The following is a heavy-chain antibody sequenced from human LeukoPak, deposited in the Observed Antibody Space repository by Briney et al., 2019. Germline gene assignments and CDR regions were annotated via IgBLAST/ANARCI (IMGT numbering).Heavy chain of an antibody. CDR1: GFTYSSYA. D-gene: IGHD4-17*01. J-gene: IGHJ4*02. Sequence: GGSLRLSCAASGFTYSSYAMHWVRQAPGKGREWVAVISYDGSNKYYADSVKGRFTISRDNSKNTLYLQMNSLRAEDTAVYYCARDSDYGDYSLDYWGQGTLVTVSS. V-gene: IGHV3-30*04. CDR3: ARDSDYGDYSLDY. CDR2: ISYDGSNK.